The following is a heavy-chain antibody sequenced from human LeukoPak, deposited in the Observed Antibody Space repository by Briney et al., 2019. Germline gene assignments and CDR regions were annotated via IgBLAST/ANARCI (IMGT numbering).Heavy chain of an antibody. V-gene: IGHV3-30*14. J-gene: IGHJ3*02. CDR1: GFTFSSYA. CDR3: ATDHGWGWTRGAFDI. CDR2: ISYDGSNK. D-gene: IGHD3/OR15-3a*01. Sequence: GGSLRLSCAASGFTFSSYAMHWVRQAPGKGLEWVAVISYDGSNKYYADSVKGRFTISRDNSKNTLYLQMNSLRAEDTAVYYCATDHGWGWTRGAFDIWGQGTMVTVSS.